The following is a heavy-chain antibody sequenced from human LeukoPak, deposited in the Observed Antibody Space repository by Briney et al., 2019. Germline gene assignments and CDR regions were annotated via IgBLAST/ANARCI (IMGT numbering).Heavy chain of an antibody. CDR3: ATLGGSYSDY. D-gene: IGHD1-26*01. J-gene: IGHJ4*02. CDR1: GYTFTDYY. V-gene: IGHV1-69-2*01. Sequence: ASVKVSCKVSGYTFTDYYMHWVQQAPGKGLEWMGLVDPEDGETIYAEKFQGRVTITADTSTDTAYMELSSLRSEDTAVYYCATLGGSYSDYWGPGTLVTVSS. CDR2: VDPEDGET.